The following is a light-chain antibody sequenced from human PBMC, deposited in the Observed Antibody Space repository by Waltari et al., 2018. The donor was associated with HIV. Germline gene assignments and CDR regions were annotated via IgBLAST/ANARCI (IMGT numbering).Light chain of an antibody. CDR1: SSNIGSHS. CDR2: DNN. Sequence: QSVLTQPPSVSAAPGQTVTISCSGSSSNIGSHSVSWYQQLPGTAPKLLIYDNNKRPSGIPDRFSGSKSGTSATVGIIGLQTGDEADYYCGTWDSSLSAVFGGGTKLTVL. CDR3: GTWDSSLSAV. J-gene: IGLJ3*02. V-gene: IGLV1-51*01.